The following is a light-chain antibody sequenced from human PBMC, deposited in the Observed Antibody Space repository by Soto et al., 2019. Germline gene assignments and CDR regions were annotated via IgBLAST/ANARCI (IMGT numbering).Light chain of an antibody. J-gene: IGLJ1*01. CDR3: SSFGGSKCFV. CDR1: TSDIGAYNY. Sequence: QSALAQPPSASGSPGQSVTISCTRTTSDIGAYNYVSWYQQRPGKAPKLIIYEVTRRPSGVPDRIFGSKSYTTASLTVSGLQAGDEGEYYCSSFGGSKCFVFGNGTKVTVL. CDR2: EVT. V-gene: IGLV2-8*01.